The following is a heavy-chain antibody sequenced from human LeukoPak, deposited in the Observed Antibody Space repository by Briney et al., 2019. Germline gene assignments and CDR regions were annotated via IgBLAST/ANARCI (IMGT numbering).Heavy chain of an antibody. Sequence: SVKVSCKASGGTFSSYAISWVRQAPGQGLEWMGRIIPILGIANYAQKFQGRVTITADKSTSTAYMELSSLRSEDTAVYYCAREAVGAKLSGHAFDIWGQGTMVTVSS. V-gene: IGHV1-69*04. D-gene: IGHD1-26*01. J-gene: IGHJ3*02. CDR3: AREAVGAKLSGHAFDI. CDR1: GGTFSSYA. CDR2: IIPILGIA.